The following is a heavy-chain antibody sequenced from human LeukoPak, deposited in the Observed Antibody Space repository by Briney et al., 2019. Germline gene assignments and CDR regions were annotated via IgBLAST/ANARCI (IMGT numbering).Heavy chain of an antibody. CDR3: ARGPSGYHNT. CDR2: ISYNGSNE. CDR1: GFTFSSYV. D-gene: IGHD5-12*01. J-gene: IGHJ4*02. Sequence: GGSLRLSCAASGFTFSSYVMHWVRQAPGKGLEWVAIISYNGSNEYYADSVKGRFTISRDNSKNTLYLQMNSLRAADTAVYYCARGPSGYHNTGGQGTLVTVSS. V-gene: IGHV3-30*04.